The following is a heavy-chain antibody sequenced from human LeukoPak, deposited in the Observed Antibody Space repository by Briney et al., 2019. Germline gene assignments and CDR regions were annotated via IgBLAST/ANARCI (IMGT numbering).Heavy chain of an antibody. CDR2: ILYSGTT. D-gene: IGHD6-13*01. J-gene: IGHJ4*02. Sequence: SETLSLTCTVSGGSISCYYWSWIRQPPGKGREWIGYILYSGTTNSNPSLKSRVTISVDTSKNQFSLKLSSVTAADTAVYYCARDGFIAAAVDYWGQGTLVTVSS. CDR1: GGSISCYY. V-gene: IGHV4-59*12. CDR3: ARDGFIAAAVDY.